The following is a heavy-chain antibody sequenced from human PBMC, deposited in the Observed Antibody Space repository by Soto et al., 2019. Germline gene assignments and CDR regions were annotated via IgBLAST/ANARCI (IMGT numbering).Heavy chain of an antibody. J-gene: IGHJ6*02. Sequence: GGSLRLSCAASGFTFSSYGMHWVRQAPGKGLEGEAVIWYDGSNKYYADSVKGRFTISRDNSKNTLYLQMNSLRAEDTAVYYCARGINYYDSSGWVAHYGMDVWGQGTTVTVSS. CDR2: IWYDGSNK. V-gene: IGHV3-33*01. CDR3: ARGINYYDSSGWVAHYGMDV. D-gene: IGHD3-22*01. CDR1: GFTFSSYG.